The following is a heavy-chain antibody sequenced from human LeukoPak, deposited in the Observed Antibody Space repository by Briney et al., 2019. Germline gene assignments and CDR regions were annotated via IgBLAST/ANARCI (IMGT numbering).Heavy chain of an antibody. J-gene: IGHJ6*02. V-gene: IGHV1-69*06. D-gene: IGHD2-2*01. CDR3: ARDRGAVPATTMYY. Sequence: SVKVSCKASGGTFSSYAISWVRQAPGQGLEWMGGIIPIFGTANYAQKFQGRVTITADKSTSTAYMELSSLRSEDTAVYYCARDRGAVPATTMYYWGQGTTVTVSS. CDR1: GGTFSSYA. CDR2: IIPIFGTA.